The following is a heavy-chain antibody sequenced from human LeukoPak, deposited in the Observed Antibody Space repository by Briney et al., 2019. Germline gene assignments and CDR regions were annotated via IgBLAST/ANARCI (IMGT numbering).Heavy chain of an antibody. CDR1: GGSISSSSYY. V-gene: IGHV4-39*01. D-gene: IGHD3-22*01. CDR3: ASQYYYDSSGYLLPFDP. J-gene: IGHJ5*02. CDR2: IYYSGST. Sequence: NPSETLSLTCTVSGGSISSSSYYWGWIRQPPGKGLEWSGSIYYSGSTYYNPSLKSRVTISVDTSKNQFSLKLSSVTAADTAVYYCASQYYYDSSGYLLPFDPWGQGTLVTVSS.